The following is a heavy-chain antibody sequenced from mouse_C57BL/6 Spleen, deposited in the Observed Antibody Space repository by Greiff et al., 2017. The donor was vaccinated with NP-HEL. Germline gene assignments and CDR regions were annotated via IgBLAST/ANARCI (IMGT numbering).Heavy chain of an antibody. V-gene: IGHV1-82*01. Sequence: QVQLKQSGPELVKPGASVKISCKASGYAFSSSWMNWVKQRPGKGLEWIGRIYPGDGDTNYNGKIKGKATLTADKSSSTAYMHLSSLTSEDSAVYFCAREEAYYSNSRFAYWGQGTLVTVSA. J-gene: IGHJ3*01. CDR2: IYPGDGDT. CDR1: GYAFSSSW. D-gene: IGHD2-5*01. CDR3: AREEAYYSNSRFAY.